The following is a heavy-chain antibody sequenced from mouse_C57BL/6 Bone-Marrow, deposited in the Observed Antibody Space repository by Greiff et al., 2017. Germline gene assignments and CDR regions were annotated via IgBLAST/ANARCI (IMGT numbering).Heavy chain of an antibody. CDR1: GYTFTSYG. Sequence: QVQLQQSGAELARPGASVKLSCKASGYTFTSYGISWVKQRTGQGLEWIGDIYPRSGNTYYNEKFKGKATLTADKSSSTAYMELRSLTSEDSAVXFCARQRWLLLTWFAYWGQGTLVTVSA. CDR3: ARQRWLLLTWFAY. D-gene: IGHD2-3*01. J-gene: IGHJ3*01. V-gene: IGHV1-81*01. CDR2: IYPRSGNT.